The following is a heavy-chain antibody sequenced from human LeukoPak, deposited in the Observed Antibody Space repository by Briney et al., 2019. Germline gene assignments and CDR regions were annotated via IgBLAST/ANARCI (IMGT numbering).Heavy chain of an antibody. Sequence: SETLSLTCTVSGGSISSGDYYWTWIRQPPGKGLEWIGYIYHSGSTYYNPSLKSRVTISVDRSKNQFSLKLSSVTAADTAVYYCARVRSRYSGYEDDYWGQGTLVTVSS. V-gene: IGHV4-30-4*01. CDR1: GGSISSGDYY. D-gene: IGHD5-12*01. CDR3: ARVRSRYSGYEDDY. CDR2: IYHSGST. J-gene: IGHJ4*02.